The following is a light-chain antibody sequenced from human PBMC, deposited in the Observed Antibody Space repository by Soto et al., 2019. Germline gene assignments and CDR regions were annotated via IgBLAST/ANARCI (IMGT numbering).Light chain of an antibody. CDR3: QQYDTHLT. J-gene: IGKJ4*01. CDR1: QDIGKR. CDR2: DAS. Sequence: DIQMTETPSSLSASVGDTVTITFQASQDIGKRLNWYQQKPGKAPKVLIYDASYLETGVPSRFSGRGSGTEFTFTISSLQPEDIATYYCQQYDTHLTFGGGTKVDIK. V-gene: IGKV1-33*01.